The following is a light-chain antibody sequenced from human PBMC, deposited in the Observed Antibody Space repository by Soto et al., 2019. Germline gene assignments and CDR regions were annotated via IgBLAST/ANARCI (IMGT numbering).Light chain of an antibody. CDR1: QSVSSY. V-gene: IGKV3-20*01. CDR3: QQYDRSRT. CDR2: GAS. Sequence: PGERATLSCRASQSVSSYLAWYQQKPGQAPRLLIYGASTRATGIPDRFSGSGSGTDFTLIISRLEPEDLAVYYCQQYDRSRTFGQGTKVEIK. J-gene: IGKJ1*01.